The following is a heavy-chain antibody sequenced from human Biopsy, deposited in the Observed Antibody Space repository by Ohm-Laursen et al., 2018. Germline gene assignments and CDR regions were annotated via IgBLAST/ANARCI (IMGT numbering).Heavy chain of an antibody. J-gene: IGHJ6*02. D-gene: IGHD2/OR15-2a*01. CDR3: ARATNSTGWPYYYFYGMDV. CDR1: GGSISSDY. V-gene: IGHV4-59*07. CDR2: IYYSGST. Sequence: SDTLSLTWTVSGGSISSDYWSWIRQTPGKGLEWIGYIYYSGSTNYNPSLKSRVTISVDTSKNQFSLRLNSVTDADTAVYYCARATNSTGWPYYYFYGMDVWGQGTTVTVSS.